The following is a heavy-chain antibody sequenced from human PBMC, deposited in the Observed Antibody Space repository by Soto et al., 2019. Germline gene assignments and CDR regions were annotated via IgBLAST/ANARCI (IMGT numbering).Heavy chain of an antibody. Sequence: PGGSLRLSCAASGFTFSSYAMSWVRQAPGKGLEWVSAISGSGGSTYYADSVKGRFTISRDNSKNTLYLQMNSLRAEDTAVYYCAKVVVVVVAANLDYWGLGTLVTVSS. J-gene: IGHJ4*02. D-gene: IGHD2-15*01. CDR2: ISGSGGST. V-gene: IGHV3-23*01. CDR1: GFTFSSYA. CDR3: AKVVVVVVAANLDY.